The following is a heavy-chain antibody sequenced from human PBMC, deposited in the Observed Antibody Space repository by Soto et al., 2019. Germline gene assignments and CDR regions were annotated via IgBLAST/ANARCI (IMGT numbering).Heavy chain of an antibody. Sequence: QVQLVESGGGVVQPGRSLRLSCAASGFTFSSYGMHWVRQAPGKGLEWVAVIWYDGSNKYYADSVKGRFTISRDNSKNTLYLQLTSLRAEDTAVYYFARTPKSSPYYFDYCGQGTLVTVSS. V-gene: IGHV3-33*01. CDR3: ARTPKSSPYYFDY. CDR2: IWYDGSNK. CDR1: GFTFSSYG. J-gene: IGHJ4*02.